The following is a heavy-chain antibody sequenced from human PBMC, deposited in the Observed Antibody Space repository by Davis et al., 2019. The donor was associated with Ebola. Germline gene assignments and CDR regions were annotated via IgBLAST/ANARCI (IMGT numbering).Heavy chain of an antibody. V-gene: IGHV3-30*18. CDR3: AKEGYNGYGSYHYMDV. D-gene: IGHD5-12*01. CDR1: GFTFSAHD. J-gene: IGHJ6*03. Sequence: GESLKISCAASGFTFSAHDMHWVRQAPGKGLEWVVLTSYDGGKKHYADSVKGRFTISRDNSKNTLYLQMNNVRPEDTAVYYCAKEGYNGYGSYHYMDVWGEGTTVTVSS. CDR2: TSYDGGKK.